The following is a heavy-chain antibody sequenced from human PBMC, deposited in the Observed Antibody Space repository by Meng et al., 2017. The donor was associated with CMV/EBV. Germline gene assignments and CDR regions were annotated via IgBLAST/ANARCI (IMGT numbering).Heavy chain of an antibody. CDR3: AKDLLLFGGANAYFDH. CDR1: GFTFDNYG. Sequence: GGSLRLSCAASGFTFDNYGMHWVRRTPGKGLEWVAFIRHDGTTKFYGDSVKGRFTISRDNSKNTVYLQMNSLRPEETAIYYCAKDLLLFGGANAYFDHWGQGTLVTVSS. D-gene: IGHD3-16*01. V-gene: IGHV3-30*02. J-gene: IGHJ4*02. CDR2: IRHDGTTK.